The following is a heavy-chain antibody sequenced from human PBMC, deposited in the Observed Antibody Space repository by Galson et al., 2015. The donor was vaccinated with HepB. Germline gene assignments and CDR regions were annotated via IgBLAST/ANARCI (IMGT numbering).Heavy chain of an antibody. V-gene: IGHV3-30-3*01. Sequence: SLRLSCAASGFTFSSYAMHWVRQAPGKGLEWVAVISYDGSNKYYADSVKGRFTISRDNSKNTLYLQMNSLRAEDTAVYYCARDDCSGASCYLFFDYWGQGTLVTVSS. J-gene: IGHJ4*02. CDR3: ARDDCSGASCYLFFDY. D-gene: IGHD2-15*01. CDR1: GFTFSSYA. CDR2: ISYDGSNK.